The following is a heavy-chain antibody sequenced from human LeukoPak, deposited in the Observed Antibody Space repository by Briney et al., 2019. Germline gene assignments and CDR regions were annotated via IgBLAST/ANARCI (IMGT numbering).Heavy chain of an antibody. J-gene: IGHJ4*02. V-gene: IGHV1-2*02. Sequence: ASVKVSCKTSEYTFTDYYLHWVRQAPGQGLEWMGWINPHSGATNYAQKFQGRVTMTRDTSLGTVFVELNRLTSDDTAVYYCSRDQQVRGVILRGPFDYWGQGTLVTVST. CDR2: INPHSGAT. CDR3: SRDQQVRGVILRGPFDY. D-gene: IGHD3-10*01. CDR1: EYTFTDYY.